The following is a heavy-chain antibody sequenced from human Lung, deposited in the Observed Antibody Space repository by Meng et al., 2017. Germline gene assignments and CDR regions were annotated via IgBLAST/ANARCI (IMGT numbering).Heavy chain of an antibody. V-gene: IGHV4-31*03. CDR3: ARGPTTMAHDFDY. CDR1: AGSIRSGGYY. Sequence: VQRQEPCPGLVKPSQTRSLTCTVAAGSIRSGGYYWSWIRQHPGKGLEWIGYIYYSGSTYYNPSLESRATISVDTSQNNLSLKLSSVTAADSAVYYCARGPTTMAHDFDYWGQGTLVTVSS. CDR2: IYYSGST. D-gene: IGHD4-11*01. J-gene: IGHJ4*02.